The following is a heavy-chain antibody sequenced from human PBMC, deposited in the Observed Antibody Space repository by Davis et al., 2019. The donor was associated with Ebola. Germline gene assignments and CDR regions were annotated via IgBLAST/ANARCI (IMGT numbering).Heavy chain of an antibody. CDR2: ISYDGTNK. CDR3: ACSPAWY. V-gene: IGHV3-30*03. J-gene: IGHJ4*02. CDR1: GFTFSRYG. Sequence: GESLKISCAASGFTFSRYGMHWVRQAPGKGLEWLAAISYDGTNKHYVDSVKGRFTISRDNSKNTLYLQMNSLRAEDTAVYYCACSPAWYWGQGALVTVSS.